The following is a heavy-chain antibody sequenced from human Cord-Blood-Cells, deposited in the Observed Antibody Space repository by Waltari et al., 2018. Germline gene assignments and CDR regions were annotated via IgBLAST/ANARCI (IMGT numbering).Heavy chain of an antibody. V-gene: IGHV1-24*01. J-gene: IGHJ4*02. CDR3: ATDPAHDSSGYYYDY. D-gene: IGHD3-22*01. CDR1: GYTLTELS. Sequence: QVQLVQSGAEVKKPGASVKVSCKVSGYTLTELSMHWVRKTPGKGLEGMGGFEHEEGETIYAQKFQGRVTMTEDTSTDTAYMELSSLRSEDTAVYYCATDPAHDSSGYYYDYWGQGTLVTVSS. CDR2: FEHEEGET.